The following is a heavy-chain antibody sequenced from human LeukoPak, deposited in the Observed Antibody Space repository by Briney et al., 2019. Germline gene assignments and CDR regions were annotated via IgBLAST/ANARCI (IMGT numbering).Heavy chain of an antibody. D-gene: IGHD3-10*01. V-gene: IGHV3-23*01. CDR2: ISGSGGST. CDR1: GFTFSSYA. CDR3: AKDRSGRRYYYGSGSYYFDY. J-gene: IGHJ4*02. Sequence: GGSLRLSCAAFGFTFSSYAMSWVRQAPGKGLEWVSAISGSGGSTYYADSVKGRFTISRDNSKNTLYLQMNSLRAEDTAVYYCAKDRSGRRYYYGSGSYYFDYWGQGTLVTVSS.